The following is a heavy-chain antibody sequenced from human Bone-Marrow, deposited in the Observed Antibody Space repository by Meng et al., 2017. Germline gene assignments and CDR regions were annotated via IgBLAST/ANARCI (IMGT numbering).Heavy chain of an antibody. Sequence: GGSLRLSCAASGFTFSNAWMSWVRQAPGKGLEWVGRIKSKTDGGTTDYAARVKGRFTISRDDSKNTLYLQMNSLKTEDTAVYYCTTVFGVVVVAARQDAFDIWGQGTMVTVSS. CDR3: TTVFGVVVVAARQDAFDI. J-gene: IGHJ3*02. CDR2: IKSKTDGGTT. V-gene: IGHV3-15*01. D-gene: IGHD2-15*01. CDR1: GFTFSNAW.